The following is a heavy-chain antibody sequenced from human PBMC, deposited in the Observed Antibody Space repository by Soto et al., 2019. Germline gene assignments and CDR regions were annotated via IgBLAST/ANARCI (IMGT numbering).Heavy chain of an antibody. Sequence: SMEVSCKSSGGTFSSFINYPINWVRQAPGQGLEWMGGIVPNVGTVNYAQKFRGKVTITADKSTGTAYMELSSLRSEDTALYYCARRDTSGFLRYFDNWGQGTQVTVSS. CDR1: GGTFSSFINYP. CDR3: ARRDTSGFLRYFDN. CDR2: IVPNVGTV. D-gene: IGHD3-3*01. J-gene: IGHJ4*02. V-gene: IGHV1-69*06.